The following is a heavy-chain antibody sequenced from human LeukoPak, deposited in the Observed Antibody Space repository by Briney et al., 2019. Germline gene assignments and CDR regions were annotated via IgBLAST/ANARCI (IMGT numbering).Heavy chain of an antibody. D-gene: IGHD5-12*01. CDR3: AREPIGRGPKGDY. V-gene: IGHV1-2*02. CDR2: INPNSGGT. Sequence: GASVKVSCKASGYTFTGYYMHWVRPAPGQGLEWMGWINPNSGGTNYAQKFQGRVTMTRDTSISTVYMELSRLTSDDTAVYYCAREPIGRGPKGDYWGQGTLVTVSS. CDR1: GYTFTGYY. J-gene: IGHJ4*02.